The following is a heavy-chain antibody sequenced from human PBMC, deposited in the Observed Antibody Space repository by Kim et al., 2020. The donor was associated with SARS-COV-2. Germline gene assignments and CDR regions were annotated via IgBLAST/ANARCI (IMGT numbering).Heavy chain of an antibody. D-gene: IGHD5-12*01. CDR2: IKGRDDST. Sequence: GGSLRLSCVASGFSFGTFDMSWVRQAPGKGLKWVSVIKGRDDSTYYAESVKGRFTVSRDSARNTLYLQMNSLRSDDTAIYYCVKGAWLDYWGSGTLVTVS. J-gene: IGHJ4*02. V-gene: IGHV3-23*01. CDR3: VKGAWLDY. CDR1: GFSFGTFD.